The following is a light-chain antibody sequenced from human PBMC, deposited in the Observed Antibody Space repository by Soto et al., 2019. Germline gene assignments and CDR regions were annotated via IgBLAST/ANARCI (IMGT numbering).Light chain of an antibody. V-gene: IGLV2-8*01. CDR1: SSDVGYYNY. Sequence: QSALTQPPSASGSPGQSVTISCTGTSSDVGYYNYVSWYQQHPGKAPKLMIYEVSKRPSGVPDRFSGSRSGNTASLTVSGLQAEDEADYYCSSYAGSNNLVFGGGTQLTVL. CDR3: SSYAGSNNLV. J-gene: IGLJ7*01. CDR2: EVS.